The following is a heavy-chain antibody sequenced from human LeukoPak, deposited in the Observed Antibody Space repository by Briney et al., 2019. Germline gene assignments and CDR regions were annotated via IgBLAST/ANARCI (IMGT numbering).Heavy chain of an antibody. Sequence: SETLSLTCTVSGGSISSYYWSWIRQPPGKGLEWIGYVYYSGSTNYNPSLKSRVTISVDTSKNQFSLKVSSVTAADTAVYYCAGFGCGDDCYSAFDSWGQGTLVTVSS. V-gene: IGHV4-59*01. CDR2: VYYSGST. J-gene: IGHJ4*02. CDR1: GGSISSYY. CDR3: AGFGCGDDCYSAFDS. D-gene: IGHD2-21*02.